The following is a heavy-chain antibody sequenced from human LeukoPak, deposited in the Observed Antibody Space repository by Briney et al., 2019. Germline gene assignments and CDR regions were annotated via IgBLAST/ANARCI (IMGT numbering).Heavy chain of an antibody. V-gene: IGHV1-24*01. CDR3: ATVQPLKWEQRSYYFDY. J-gene: IGHJ4*02. CDR1: GYTLTELS. D-gene: IGHD1-26*01. Sequence: GASVKVSCKVSGYTLTELSMHWVRQVPGKGLEWMGGFDPEDGETIYAQKFQGRVTMTEDTSTDTAYMELSSLRSEDTAVYYCATVQPLKWEQRSYYFDYWGQGTLVTVSS. CDR2: FDPEDGET.